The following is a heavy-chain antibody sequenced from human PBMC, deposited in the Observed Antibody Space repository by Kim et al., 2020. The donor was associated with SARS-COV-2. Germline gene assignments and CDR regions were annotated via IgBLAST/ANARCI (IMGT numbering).Heavy chain of an antibody. D-gene: IGHD6-19*01. Sequence: RYSPSFQGQVTISADKSISTAYLQWSSLKASDTAMYYCARASSGWYEFVYWGQGTLVTVSS. J-gene: IGHJ4*02. V-gene: IGHV5-51*01. CDR3: ARASSGWYEFVY.